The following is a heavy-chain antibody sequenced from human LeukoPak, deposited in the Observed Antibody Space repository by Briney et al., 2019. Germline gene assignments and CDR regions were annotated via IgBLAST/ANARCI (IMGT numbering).Heavy chain of an antibody. CDR3: AKETGRWELE. D-gene: IGHD1-26*01. V-gene: IGHV3-53*05. Sequence: PGGSLRLSCAVSGFTLSSNYMSWVRQAPGKGLEWVSVIYSGGSTYYADSVKGRFTISRDNSENTLYLQMNRLRAEDTAVYYCAKETGRWELEWGQGTLVTVSS. CDR1: GFTLSSNY. CDR2: IYSGGST. J-gene: IGHJ4*02.